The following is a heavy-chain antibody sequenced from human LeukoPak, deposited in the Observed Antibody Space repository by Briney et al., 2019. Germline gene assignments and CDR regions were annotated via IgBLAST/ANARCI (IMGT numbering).Heavy chain of an antibody. Sequence: GGALTLPCAGSGFTFRRYEMNWVRQAPGKGLEWVSKISSSGSAIYYAESVKGRFTISRDNAKSTLYLQMNSLRAEDTAVYYCARGGSLGYWGQGTLVTVST. CDR3: ARGGSLGY. D-gene: IGHD6-19*01. CDR1: GFTFRRYE. J-gene: IGHJ4*02. V-gene: IGHV3-48*03. CDR2: ISSSGSAI.